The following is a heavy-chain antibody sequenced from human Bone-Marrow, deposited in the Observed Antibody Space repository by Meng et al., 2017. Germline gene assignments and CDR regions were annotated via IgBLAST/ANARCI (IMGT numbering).Heavy chain of an antibody. CDR2: ISYDGSNK. V-gene: IGHV3-30*01. Sequence: GESLKISCAASGFTFSSYAMHWVRQAPGKGLEWVAVISYDGSNKYYADSVKGRFTISRGNSKNTLYLQMNSLRAEDTAVYYCARVGYYGSGIRWHFDYWGQGTLVTVSS. CDR1: GFTFSSYA. CDR3: ARVGYYGSGIRWHFDY. D-gene: IGHD3-10*01. J-gene: IGHJ4*02.